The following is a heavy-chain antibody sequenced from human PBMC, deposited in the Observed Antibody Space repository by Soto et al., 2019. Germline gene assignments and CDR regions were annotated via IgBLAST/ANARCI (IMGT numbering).Heavy chain of an antibody. J-gene: IGHJ6*02. CDR3: ARYPRKSTRLELVRGYYYYGMDF. Sequence: ETLSLTCTVSGGSISSYYWSWIRQPPGKGLEWIGYIYYSGSTNYNPSLKSRVTISVDTSKNQFSLKLSSVTAADTAVYYCARYPRKSTRLELVRGYYYYGMDFWGQGTTVTVSS. CDR2: IYYSGST. D-gene: IGHD6-6*01. V-gene: IGHV4-59*01. CDR1: GGSISSYY.